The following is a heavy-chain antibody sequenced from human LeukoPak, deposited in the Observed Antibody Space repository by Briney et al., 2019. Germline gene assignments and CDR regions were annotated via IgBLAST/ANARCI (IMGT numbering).Heavy chain of an antibody. Sequence: PGGSLRFSCEASGFTFSDYYISWVRQAPGKGLEWISYISGNTFYTNYADSVKGRFTISRDNAKNSLYLQMNSLRADDTAVYYCARDGAAAGPDRADFDYWGQGTLVTVSS. CDR3: ARDGAAAGPDRADFDY. D-gene: IGHD6-13*01. CDR1: GFTFSDYY. V-gene: IGHV3-11*05. CDR2: ISGNTFYT. J-gene: IGHJ4*02.